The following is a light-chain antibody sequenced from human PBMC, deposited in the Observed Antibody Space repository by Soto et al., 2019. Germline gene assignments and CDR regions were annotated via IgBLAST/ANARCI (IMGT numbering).Light chain of an antibody. J-gene: IGLJ2*01. CDR3: SSYAGSNRV. CDR1: SSDVGGYNY. Sequence: QSVLTQPPSASGSPGQSVTISCTGTSSDVGGYNYVSWYQQHPGKAPKLMIYEVSKRPSGVPDRFSGSKSGNTASLTVSGLQAEHEADYYCSSYAGSNRVFGGGTQLTVL. CDR2: EVS. V-gene: IGLV2-8*01.